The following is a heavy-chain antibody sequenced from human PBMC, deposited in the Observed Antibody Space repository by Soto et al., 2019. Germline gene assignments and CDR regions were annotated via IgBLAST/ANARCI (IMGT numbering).Heavy chain of an antibody. Sequence: EVQLVESGGGLVQPGRSLRLSCAASGFTFDDYAMHWVRQAPGKGLEWVSGISWNSGSIAYADSVKGRFTISRDNTKNSLYLQMNSLRSEDTAVYYCARDWELGHWGQGTLVTVSS. V-gene: IGHV3-9*01. CDR3: ARDWELGH. D-gene: IGHD1-7*01. CDR2: ISWNSGSI. J-gene: IGHJ4*02. CDR1: GFTFDDYA.